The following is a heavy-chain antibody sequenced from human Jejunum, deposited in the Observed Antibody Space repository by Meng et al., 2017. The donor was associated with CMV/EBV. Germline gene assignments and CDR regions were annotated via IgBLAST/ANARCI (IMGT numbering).Heavy chain of an antibody. V-gene: IGHV3-53*01. CDR3: ARADLHTHMDV. J-gene: IGHJ6*02. Sequence: WAVSGHPVGNDVVAWVRQAPGKGLEWGSIIYNVGGTYYADSVRARFTISRDTSKNTVFRHMNNLRVDDTAVYYCARADLHTHMDVWGQGTTVTVSS. CDR1: GHPVGNDV. CDR2: IYNVGGT.